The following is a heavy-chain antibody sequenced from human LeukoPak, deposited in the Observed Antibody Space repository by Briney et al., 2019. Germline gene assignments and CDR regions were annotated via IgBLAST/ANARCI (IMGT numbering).Heavy chain of an antibody. CDR1: GYSISSGYF. J-gene: IGHJ5*02. CDR2: IYHSGST. Sequence: SETLSLTYTVSGYSISSGYFWGWIRQPPGKGLEWIGTIYHSGSTYYNASLESRVTISVDTSKNQFSLKLTSVTAADTAVYYCARLNKPGWFDPWGQGTLVTVSS. V-gene: IGHV4-38-2*02. D-gene: IGHD1-14*01. CDR3: ARLNKPGWFDP.